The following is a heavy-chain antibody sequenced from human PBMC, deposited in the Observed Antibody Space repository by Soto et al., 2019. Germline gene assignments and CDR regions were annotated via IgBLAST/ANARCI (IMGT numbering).Heavy chain of an antibody. CDR2: INAANGDT. D-gene: IGHD6-13*01. Sequence: ASVKVSCKASGYAFTSYGIHWVRQAPGQRLEWMGWINAANGDTKYSPKFQGRVTITRDTSASTAYMELSSLRSEDTAVYYCVRRHVSATGIDWFDPWGQGTLVTVSS. CDR1: GYAFTSYG. J-gene: IGHJ5*02. CDR3: VRRHVSATGIDWFDP. V-gene: IGHV1-3*01.